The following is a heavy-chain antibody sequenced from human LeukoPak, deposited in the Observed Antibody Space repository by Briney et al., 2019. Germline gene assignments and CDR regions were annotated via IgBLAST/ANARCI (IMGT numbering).Heavy chain of an antibody. CDR2: IISSSSYI. CDR1: GFTFSSYS. J-gene: IGHJ4*02. D-gene: IGHD3-22*01. CDR3: ARDPGIYDSSGPNDY. V-gene: IGHV3-21*01. Sequence: PGGSLRLSCAASGFTFSSYSMNWVRQAPGEGLGWVSSIISSSSYIYYADSVKGRFTISRDNAKNSLYLQMNTLRAEDTAVYYCARDPGIYDSSGPNDYWGQGTLVTVSS.